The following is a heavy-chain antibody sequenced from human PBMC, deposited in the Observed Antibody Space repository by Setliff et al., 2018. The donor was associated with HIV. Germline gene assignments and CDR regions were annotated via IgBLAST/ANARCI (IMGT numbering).Heavy chain of an antibody. J-gene: IGHJ4*02. CDR3: VRCIGAAAGYIDH. CDR2: IYPGDSDS. CDR1: GYSFVDFW. V-gene: IGHV5-51*01. D-gene: IGHD6-13*01. Sequence: PGESPKISCHLSGYSFVDFWIGWVRQMPGKGLEWVGFIYPGDSDSRYSPSFRGQVTISADKSTTTAYLDWASLKASDTAMYYCVRCIGAAAGYIDHWGQGTLVTVSS.